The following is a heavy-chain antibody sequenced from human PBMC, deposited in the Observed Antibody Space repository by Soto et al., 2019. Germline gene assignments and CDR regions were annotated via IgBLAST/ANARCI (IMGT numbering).Heavy chain of an antibody. V-gene: IGHV4-4*07. J-gene: IGHJ5*02. CDR3: VRDGSKTLRDWFDP. CDR1: GGSISKFY. CDR2: VYATGTT. Sequence: QVQLQESGPGLVKPSETLSLSCIVSGGSISKFYWSWIRKTAGKGLEWMGRVYATGTTDYNPSLRSRIAMSVDISKKTVSLRLTSVTAADTGVYYCVRDGSKTLRDWFDPWGQGKLVTVSS. D-gene: IGHD4-17*01.